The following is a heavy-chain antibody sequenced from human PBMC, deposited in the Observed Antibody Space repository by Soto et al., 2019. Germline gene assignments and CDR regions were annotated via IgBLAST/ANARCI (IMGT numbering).Heavy chain of an antibody. CDR1: GFTVSSNY. V-gene: IGHV3-66*01. CDR2: IYSGGST. D-gene: IGHD6-13*01. CDR3: ESGSSPNYYYYGMDV. Sequence: PGGSLRLSCAASGFTVSSNYMSWVRQAPGKGLEWVSVIYSGGSTYYADSVKGRFTISRDNSKNTLYLQMNSLRAEDTAVYYCESGSSPNYYYYGMDVWGQGTTVTVSS. J-gene: IGHJ6*02.